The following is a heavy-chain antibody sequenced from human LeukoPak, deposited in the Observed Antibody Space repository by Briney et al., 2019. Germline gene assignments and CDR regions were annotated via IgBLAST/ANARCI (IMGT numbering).Heavy chain of an antibody. J-gene: IGHJ5*02. D-gene: IGHD3-10*01. Sequence: VSVKVSCKASGYTFTSYDINWVRQATGQGLEWMGWMNPNSGNTGYAQKFQGRVTMTRNTSISTAYMELSSLRSEDTAVYYCARGHLMVRGVIIRGYWFDPWGQGTLVTVSS. CDR2: MNPNSGNT. V-gene: IGHV1-8*01. CDR1: GYTFTSYD. CDR3: ARGHLMVRGVIIRGYWFDP.